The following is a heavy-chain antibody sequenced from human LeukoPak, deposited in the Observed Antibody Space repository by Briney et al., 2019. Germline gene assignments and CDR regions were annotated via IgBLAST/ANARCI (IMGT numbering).Heavy chain of an antibody. CDR3: AALDYGDYYFDY. Sequence: SVNVSCKASGFTFTSSAVQGVRQARGQRLEWIGWIVVGSGNTNYAQKFQERVTITRDMSTSTAYMELSSLRSEDPAVYYCAALDYGDYYFDYWGQGTLVTVSS. D-gene: IGHD4-17*01. V-gene: IGHV1-58*01. J-gene: IGHJ4*02. CDR2: IVVGSGNT. CDR1: GFTFTSSA.